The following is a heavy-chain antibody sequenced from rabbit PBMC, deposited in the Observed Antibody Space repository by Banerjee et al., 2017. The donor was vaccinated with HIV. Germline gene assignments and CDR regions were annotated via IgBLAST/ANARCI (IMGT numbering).Heavy chain of an antibody. Sequence: GSTYYASWVNGRFTLSKTSSTTVTLQMTSLTAADTATYFCARSSAGNGGYAYVEYFKLWGPGTLVTVS. V-gene: IGHV1S40*01. CDR2: GST. J-gene: IGHJ4*01. D-gene: IGHD6-1*01. CDR3: ARSSAGNGGYAYVEYFKL.